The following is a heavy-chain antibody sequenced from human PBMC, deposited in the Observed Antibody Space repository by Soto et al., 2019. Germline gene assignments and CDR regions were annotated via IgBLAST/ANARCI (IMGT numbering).Heavy chain of an antibody. CDR1: GGSISSSSYY. CDR2: IYYSGST. V-gene: IGHV4-39*01. CDR3: ARSIAARPVPGY. J-gene: IGHJ4*02. Sequence: SETLSLTCTVSGGSISSSSYYWGWIRQPPGKGLEWIGSIYYSGSTYYNPSLKSRVTISVDTSKNQFSLKLSSVTAADTAVYYCARSIAARPVPGYWGQGTLVTVSS. D-gene: IGHD6-6*01.